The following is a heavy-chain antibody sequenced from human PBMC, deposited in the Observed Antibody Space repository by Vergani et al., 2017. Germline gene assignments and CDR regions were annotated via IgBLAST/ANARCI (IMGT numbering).Heavy chain of an antibody. CDR1: GFTFSNAW. J-gene: IGHJ4*02. Sequence: EVHLVESGGGLVKPGGSLRLSCAASGFTFSNAWMSWVRQAPGKGLEWVGRIKSKTDGGTTDYAAPVNGRFTISRDDSKNTLYLQMNSLKTEDTAVYYCTTGDDFWSGYDYWGQGTLVTVSS. D-gene: IGHD3-3*01. CDR2: IKSKTDGGTT. CDR3: TTGDDFWSGYDY. V-gene: IGHV3-15*01.